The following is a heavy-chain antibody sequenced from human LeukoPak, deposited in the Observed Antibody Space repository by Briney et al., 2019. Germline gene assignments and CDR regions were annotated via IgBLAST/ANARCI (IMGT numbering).Heavy chain of an antibody. D-gene: IGHD2-15*01. CDR2: IRYDGSNK. CDR1: GFTFSYYG. J-gene: IGHJ4*02. CDR3: AKERHCSGGSCRYFDY. Sequence: PGGSLTLSCAASGFTFSYYGMHWVRQAPGKGLEWVAFIRYDGSNKYYADSVKGRFTISRDNSKNTLYLQMNSLRAEDTAVYYCAKERHCSGGSCRYFDYWGQGTLVTVSS. V-gene: IGHV3-30*02.